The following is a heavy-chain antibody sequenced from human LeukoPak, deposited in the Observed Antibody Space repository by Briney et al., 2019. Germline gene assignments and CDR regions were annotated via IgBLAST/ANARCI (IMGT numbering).Heavy chain of an antibody. V-gene: IGHV1-8*01. Sequence: ASVKVSCKASGYTFTSYDTNWVRQATGQGLEWMGWMNPNSGNTGYAQKFQGRVTMTRNTSISTAYMELSSLRSEDTAVYYCATNTEVLAEYFQHWGQGTLVTVSS. D-gene: IGHD1-1*01. CDR2: MNPNSGNT. CDR3: ATNTEVLAEYFQH. CDR1: GYTFTSYD. J-gene: IGHJ1*01.